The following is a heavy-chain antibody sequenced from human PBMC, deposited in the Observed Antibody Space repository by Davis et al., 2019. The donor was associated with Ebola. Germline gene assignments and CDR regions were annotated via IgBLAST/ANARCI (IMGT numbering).Heavy chain of an antibody. V-gene: IGHV1-69*05. CDR3: ASRPIFTGYYFDY. D-gene: IGHD3-9*01. CDR1: GCTFSSYA. CDR2: IIPIFGTA. J-gene: IGHJ4*02. Sequence: SVTVSCKASGCTFSSYAISWVRQAPGQGLEWMGGIIPIFGTANYAQKFQGRVTITRDTSASTSYMELSSLRSEDTAVYYCASRPIFTGYYFDYWGQGTLVTVSS.